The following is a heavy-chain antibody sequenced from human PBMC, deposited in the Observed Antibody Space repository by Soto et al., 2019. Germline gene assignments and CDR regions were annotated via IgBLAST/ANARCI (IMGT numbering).Heavy chain of an antibody. Sequence: GSLSLSCAASGFTFSSYWMHWVRQAPGKGLVWVSRINSDGSSTSYADSVKGRFTISRDNAKNTLYLQMNSLRAEDTAVYYCARDRSVAAPSDYWGQGTLVTVSS. D-gene: IGHD2-15*01. CDR2: INSDGSST. CDR3: ARDRSVAAPSDY. J-gene: IGHJ4*02. CDR1: GFTFSSYW. V-gene: IGHV3-74*01.